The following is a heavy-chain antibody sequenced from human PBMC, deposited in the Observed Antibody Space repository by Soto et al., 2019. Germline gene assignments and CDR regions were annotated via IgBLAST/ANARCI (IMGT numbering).Heavy chain of an antibody. CDR1: GFTFSSYA. J-gene: IGHJ4*02. D-gene: IGHD5-12*01. CDR3: ARVGVWWLRPDYFDY. Sequence: QVQLVESGGGVVQPGRSRRLSCAASGFTFSSYAMHWVRQAPGKGLEWVAVISYDGSNKYYADSVKGRFTISRDNSKNTLYLRMNSLGAEDTAVYYCARVGVWWLRPDYFDYWGQGTLVTVSS. CDR2: ISYDGSNK. V-gene: IGHV3-30-3*01.